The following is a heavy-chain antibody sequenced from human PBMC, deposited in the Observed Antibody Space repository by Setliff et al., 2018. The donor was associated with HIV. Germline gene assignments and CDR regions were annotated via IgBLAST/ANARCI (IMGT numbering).Heavy chain of an antibody. V-gene: IGHV4-4*08. D-gene: IGHD2-15*01. CDR2: IYTSRST. CDR3: ARNPPGYCGGASCYSVGYFDL. CDR1: GGSISSYY. Sequence: ASETLSLTCTVSGGSISSYYWSWIRQPPGEALEWIGYIYTSRSTNYNPSLKSRVTISMDTSKNQFSLKLSSVTATDTAIYYCARNPPGYCGGASCYSVGYFDLWGRGTLVTVSS. J-gene: IGHJ2*01.